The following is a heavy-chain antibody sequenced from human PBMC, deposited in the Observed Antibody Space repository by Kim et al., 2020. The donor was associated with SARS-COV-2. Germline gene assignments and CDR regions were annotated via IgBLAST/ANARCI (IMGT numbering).Heavy chain of an antibody. CDR3: ARASLYYYDSSGYVDY. J-gene: IGHJ4*01. V-gene: IGHV4-34*01. Sequence: SETLSLTCAVYGGSFSGYYWSWIRQPPGKGLEWIGEINHSGSTNYNPSLKSRVTISVDTSKNQFSLKLSSVTAADTAVYYCARASLYYYDSSGYVDYWG. CDR1: GGSFSGYY. CDR2: INHSGST. D-gene: IGHD3-22*01.